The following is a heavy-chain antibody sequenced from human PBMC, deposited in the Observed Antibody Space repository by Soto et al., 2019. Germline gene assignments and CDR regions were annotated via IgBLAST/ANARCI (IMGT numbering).Heavy chain of an antibody. CDR3: AREAGMDV. V-gene: IGHV3-23*01. J-gene: IGHJ6*02. CDR1: GFTFSSYA. Sequence: GGSLRLSCAASGFTFSSYAMSWVRQAPGQGLEWVSTFSGGRDTTWYAGSVKGRFTVSRDNSKNTLSMQMNSLRTEDTAVYYCAREAGMDVWGQGTTVTVSS. CDR2: FSGGRDTT.